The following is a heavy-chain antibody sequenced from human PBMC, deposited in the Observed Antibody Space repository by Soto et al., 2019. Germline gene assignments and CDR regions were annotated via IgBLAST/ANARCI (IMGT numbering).Heavy chain of an antibody. CDR3: AESMGGSGTYVS. J-gene: IGHJ4*02. V-gene: IGHV1-18*01. Sequence: QVQLVQSGAEVKMPGASVKVSCKASGYSFVTYGISWVRQAPGEGLEWVGWISNYNGITNYAQKVHGRVTMTTDRATRTAYMELRSLRSDDTAVYYCAESMGGSGTYVSWGQGTLVTVSS. D-gene: IGHD3-10*01. CDR2: ISNYNGIT. CDR1: GYSFVTYG.